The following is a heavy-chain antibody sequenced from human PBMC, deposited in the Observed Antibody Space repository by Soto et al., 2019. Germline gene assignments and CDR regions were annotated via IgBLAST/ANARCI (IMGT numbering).Heavy chain of an antibody. CDR3: ARDHCSSTSCYTTDAFDI. V-gene: IGHV1-2*04. CDR1: GYTFTGYY. D-gene: IGHD2-2*02. J-gene: IGHJ3*02. CDR2: INPNSGGT. Sequence: ASVKVSCKASGYTFTGYYTHWVRQAPGQGLEWMGWINPNSGGTNYAQKFQGWVTMTRDTSISTAYMELSRLRSDDTAVYYCARDHCSSTSCYTTDAFDIWGQGTMVTV.